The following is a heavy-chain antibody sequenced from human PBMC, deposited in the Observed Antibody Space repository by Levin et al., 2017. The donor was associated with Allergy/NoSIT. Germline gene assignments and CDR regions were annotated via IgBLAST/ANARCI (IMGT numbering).Heavy chain of an antibody. CDR3: ARVRSSGWYGATTNRRFDY. D-gene: IGHD6-19*01. V-gene: IGHV4-39*07. CDR1: GGSISSNNYF. Sequence: SETLSLTCTVSGGSISSNNYFWGWVRQPPGKGLEWIGSMYYSGSTYYNPSLKSRVTISVDTSKNQFSLKLTSVTAADTAVYYCARVRSSGWYGATTNRRFDYWGQGTLVTVSS. J-gene: IGHJ4*02. CDR2: MYYSGST.